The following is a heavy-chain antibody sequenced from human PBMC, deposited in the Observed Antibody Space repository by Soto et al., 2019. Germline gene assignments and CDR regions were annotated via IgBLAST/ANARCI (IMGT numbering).Heavy chain of an antibody. J-gene: IGHJ5*02. V-gene: IGHV3-23*01. D-gene: IGHD2-15*01. CDR3: VRGGGGGLFDP. Sequence: PGGSLRLSCAASGFTFNTYAMSWVRQAPGKGLEWVSTISGSGGITYYADSVKGRFTISRDNSKTTLSLQMSSLRAEDTAIYYCVRGGGGGLFDPWGQGTMVTVSS. CDR1: GFTFNTYA. CDR2: ISGSGGIT.